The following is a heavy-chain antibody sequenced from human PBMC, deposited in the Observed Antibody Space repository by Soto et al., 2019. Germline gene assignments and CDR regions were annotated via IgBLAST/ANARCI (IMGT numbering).Heavy chain of an antibody. J-gene: IGHJ4*02. CDR3: ARGDYSKYGLAF. Sequence: VQLQESGPGLVKPSQTLSLTSTVSGGSVSSGNYYWSWIRQAPGKGLEGIGHISNSGSTYSNQSLRNRLTITVDTSKNQFSLRLSSVTAADTAVYYCARGDYSKYGLAFWGPGTLVTVSS. CDR2: ISNSGST. CDR1: GGSVSSGNYY. D-gene: IGHD4-4*01. V-gene: IGHV4-30-4*01.